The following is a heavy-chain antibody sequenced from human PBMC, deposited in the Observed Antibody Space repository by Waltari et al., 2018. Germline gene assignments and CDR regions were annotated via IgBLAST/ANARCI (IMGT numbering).Heavy chain of an antibody. V-gene: IGHV1-69*13. CDR1: GGIFSSYA. CDR2: IIPILGTA. CDR3: ARGGIILSYFHAFDI. Sequence: QVQLVQSGAEVKKPGSSVKVSCKASGGIFSSYALSWVRQAPGQGLEWMGVIIPILGTANYAQKFQGRVTITADESTSTAYMELSSLRSEDTAVYYCARGGIILSYFHAFDIWGQGTMVTVSS. J-gene: IGHJ3*02. D-gene: IGHD3-10*01.